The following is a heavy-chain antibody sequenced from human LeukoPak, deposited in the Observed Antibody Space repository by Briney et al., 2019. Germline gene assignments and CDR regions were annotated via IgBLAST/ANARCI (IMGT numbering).Heavy chain of an antibody. D-gene: IGHD2-2*01. CDR1: GFTFSSYA. V-gene: IGHV3-23*01. CDR2: ISGSGGST. J-gene: IGHJ3*02. CDR3: ARPTRYCSSTSCYGDAFDI. Sequence: GGSLRLSCAASGFTFSSYAMSWVRQAPGKGLEWVSAISGSGGSTYYADPVKGRFTISRDNSKNTLYLQMNSLRAEDTALYHCARPTRYCSSTSCYGDAFDIWGQGTMVTVSS.